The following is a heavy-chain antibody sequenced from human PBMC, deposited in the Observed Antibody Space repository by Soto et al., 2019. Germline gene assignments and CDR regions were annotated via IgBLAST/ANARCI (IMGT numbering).Heavy chain of an antibody. CDR3: AKDQGSSWYEIDY. Sequence: EVPLLESGGGLVQPGGSLRLSCAASGFTFSNYAVTWVLQAPGKGLEWVSTISGSGGSTYYADSVKGRFTISRDNSKNTLYLQMNSLRAEDTAVYYCAKDQGSSWYEIDYWGQGTLVTVAS. J-gene: IGHJ4*02. CDR1: GFTFSNYA. D-gene: IGHD6-13*01. V-gene: IGHV3-23*01. CDR2: ISGSGGST.